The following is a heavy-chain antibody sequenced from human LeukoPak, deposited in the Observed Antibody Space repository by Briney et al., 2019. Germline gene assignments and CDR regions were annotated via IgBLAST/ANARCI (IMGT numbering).Heavy chain of an antibody. J-gene: IGHJ4*02. Sequence: SETLSLTCTVSGGSISSGDYYWRWIRQPRGKGLEWIGYIYYSGSTYYNPSLKSRVTISVDTSKNQFSLKLSSVTAADTAVYYCASRPYYYAFDYWGQGTLVTVSS. V-gene: IGHV4-30-4*08. CDR1: GGSISSGDYY. CDR2: IYYSGST. D-gene: IGHD3-10*01. CDR3: ASRPYYYAFDY.